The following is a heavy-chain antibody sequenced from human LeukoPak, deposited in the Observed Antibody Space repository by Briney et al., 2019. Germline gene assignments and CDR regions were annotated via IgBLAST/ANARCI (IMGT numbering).Heavy chain of an antibody. CDR1: GFTFSSYG. D-gene: IGHD4-17*01. CDR3: AKTHSYPNYGDLYYDCGMDV. V-gene: IGHV3-30*18. Sequence: GGSLRLSCAASGFTFSSYGMHWVRQAPGKGLEWVAVISYDGSNKYYADSVKGRFTISRDNSKNTLYLQMNSLRAEDTAVYYCAKTHSYPNYGDLYYDCGMDVWGQGTTVTVSS. CDR2: ISYDGSNK. J-gene: IGHJ6*02.